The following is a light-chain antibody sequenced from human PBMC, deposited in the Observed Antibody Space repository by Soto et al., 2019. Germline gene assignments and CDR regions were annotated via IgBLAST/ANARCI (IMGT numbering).Light chain of an antibody. V-gene: IGKV4-1*01. CDR3: QQYCGTPPT. CDR2: WAS. CDR1: QTGLHDTNNKNH. J-gene: IGKJ2*01. Sequence: DIVMTQSPDSLIVSLGERATISCKSSQTGLHDTNNKNHLSWFQQKPGQPPKLLISWASTRESGVPARVSGSGSETDFTLTSCDLQPEDVAVYYCQQYCGTPPTFGEGSKLEI.